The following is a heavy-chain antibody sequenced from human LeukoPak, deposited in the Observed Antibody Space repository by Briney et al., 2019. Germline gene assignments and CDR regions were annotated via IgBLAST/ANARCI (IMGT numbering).Heavy chain of an antibody. CDR3: ASGDVFNY. D-gene: IGHD4-17*01. V-gene: IGHV3-7*01. CDR2: INQDGSVK. CDR1: GFTFSSSW. J-gene: IGHJ4*02. Sequence: GGSLRLSCADSGFTFSSSWMTWVRQAPGKGLEWVANINQDGSVKHYVDSMKGRFTISRDNAKNSLFLQMNSLRAEDTAVYFCASGDVFNYWGQGTLVTVTS.